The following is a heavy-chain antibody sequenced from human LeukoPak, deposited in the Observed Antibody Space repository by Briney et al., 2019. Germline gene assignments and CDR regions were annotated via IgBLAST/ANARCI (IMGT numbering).Heavy chain of an antibody. CDR2: INSDGSST. J-gene: IGHJ3*02. CDR3: AKVGYYDFWSGQYDAFDI. Sequence: PGRSLRLSCAASGFTFSSYGMHWVRQAPGKGLVWVSRINSDGSSTSYADSVKGRFTISRDNAKNTLYLQMNSLRAEDTAVYYCAKVGYYDFWSGQYDAFDIWGQGTMVTVSS. V-gene: IGHV3-74*01. D-gene: IGHD3-3*01. CDR1: GFTFSSYG.